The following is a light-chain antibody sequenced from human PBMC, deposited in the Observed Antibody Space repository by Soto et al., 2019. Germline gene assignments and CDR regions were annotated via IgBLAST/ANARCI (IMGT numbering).Light chain of an antibody. CDR3: QQSHTWT. V-gene: IGKV1-39*01. CDR1: QTISSY. CDR2: AAS. Sequence: DIQMTQSPSSLSASVGDRVTITCRASQTISSYLNWYQQKPGNAPKVLIYAASSLRSGVPSRFSGSGSGTDCTLTISSLQPEDFATYYCQQSHTWTFGQGTKVELK. J-gene: IGKJ1*01.